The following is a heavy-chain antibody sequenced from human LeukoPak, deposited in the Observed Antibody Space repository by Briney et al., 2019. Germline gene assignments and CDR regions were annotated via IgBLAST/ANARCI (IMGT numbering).Heavy chain of an antibody. Sequence: GGSLRLSXAASGFTFSSYWMSWVRQAPGKGMEWMANIKQDGSEKYYVDSVKGRFTISRDNAKNSLYLQMNSLRAEDTAVYYFARDIVVVPAAIYYFDYWGQGTLVTVSS. V-gene: IGHV3-7*01. CDR3: ARDIVVVPAAIYYFDY. J-gene: IGHJ4*02. CDR2: IKQDGSEK. D-gene: IGHD2-2*02. CDR1: GFTFSSYW.